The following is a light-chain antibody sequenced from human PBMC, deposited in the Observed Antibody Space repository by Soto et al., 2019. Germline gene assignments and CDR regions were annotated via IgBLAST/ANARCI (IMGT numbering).Light chain of an antibody. CDR3: QQFAGS. CDR1: QSVSPSS. V-gene: IGKV3-20*01. CDR2: GAS. J-gene: IGKJ4*02. Sequence: EIVLTQSPATLSVSPGGRATLSCRASQSVSPSSLAWYQQRPGQSPRLLIYGASSRATGIPDRFSGRGSGTDFTLIISWVEPEDFAMYYCQQFAGSFGGGTKVDIK.